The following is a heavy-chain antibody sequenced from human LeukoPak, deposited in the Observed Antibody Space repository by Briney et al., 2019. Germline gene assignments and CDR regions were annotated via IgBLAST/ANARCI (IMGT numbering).Heavy chain of an antibody. D-gene: IGHD2-21*01. V-gene: IGHV4-59*01. CDR1: GGSISSDY. Sequence: PSETLSLTCTVSGGSISSDYWSWIRQPPGKGLEWIGYIYYSGSTNYNPSLKSRVTISVDTPKNQFSLKLSSVTAADTAVYYCARLFAFPKWHFDLWGRGTLVTVSS. CDR2: IYYSGST. J-gene: IGHJ2*01. CDR3: ARLFAFPKWHFDL.